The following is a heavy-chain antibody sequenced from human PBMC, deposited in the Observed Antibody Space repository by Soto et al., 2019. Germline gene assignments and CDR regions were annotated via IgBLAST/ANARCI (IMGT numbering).Heavy chain of an antibody. Sequence: QVQLVQSGAEVKKPGSSVKVSCKASGGTFSSYAISGVRQAPGQGLEWMGGIIPIFGTANYAQKFQGRVTITADESTSTAYRELSRLRSEATAVYYCARTAPPHGDYAQRYGMDVWGQGTTVTVS. CDR2: IIPIFGTA. J-gene: IGHJ6*02. V-gene: IGHV1-69*01. CDR1: GGTFSSYA. CDR3: ARTAPPHGDYAQRYGMDV. D-gene: IGHD4-17*01.